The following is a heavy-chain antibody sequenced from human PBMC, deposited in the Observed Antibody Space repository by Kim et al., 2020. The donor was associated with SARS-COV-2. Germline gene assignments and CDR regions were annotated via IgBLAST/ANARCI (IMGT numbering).Heavy chain of an antibody. J-gene: IGHJ6*02. V-gene: IGHV1-18*04. D-gene: IGHD6-13*01. CDR2: ISAYNGNT. CDR3: ARDPGPGIAAAGTRYSDCYYGMDV. CDR1: GYTFTSYG. Sequence: ASVKVSCKASGYTFTSYGISWVRQAPGQGLEWMGWISAYNGNTNYAQKLQGRVTMTTDTSTSTAYMELRSLRSDDTAVYYCARDPGPGIAAAGTRYSDCYYGMDVWGQGTTVTVSS.